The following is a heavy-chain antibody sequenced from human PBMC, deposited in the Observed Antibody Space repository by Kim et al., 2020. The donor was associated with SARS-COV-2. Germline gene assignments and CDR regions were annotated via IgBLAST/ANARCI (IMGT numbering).Heavy chain of an antibody. J-gene: IGHJ4*02. CDR1: GYTFTSYA. CDR3: ARVGSIVATNFGGY. V-gene: IGHV1-3*01. Sequence: ASVKVSCKASGYTFTSYAMHWVRQAPGQRLEWMGWINAGNGNTKYSQKFQGRVTITRDTSASTAYMELSSLRSEDTAVYYCARVGSIVATNFGGYWGQGTLVTVSS. D-gene: IGHD5-12*01. CDR2: INAGNGNT.